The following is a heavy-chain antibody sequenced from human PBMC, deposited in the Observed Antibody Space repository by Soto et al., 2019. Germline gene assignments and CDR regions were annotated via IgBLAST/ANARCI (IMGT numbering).Heavy chain of an antibody. V-gene: IGHV4-59*01. CDR3: ARIPTGYSSSDADY. Sequence: PSETLSLTCTVSGGSISSYYWSWIRQPPGKGLEWIGYIYYSGSTNYNPSLKSRVTISVDTSKNQFSLKLSSVTAADTAVYYCARIPTGYSSSDADYWGQGTLVTVSS. D-gene: IGHD6-13*01. J-gene: IGHJ4*02. CDR2: IYYSGST. CDR1: GGSISSYY.